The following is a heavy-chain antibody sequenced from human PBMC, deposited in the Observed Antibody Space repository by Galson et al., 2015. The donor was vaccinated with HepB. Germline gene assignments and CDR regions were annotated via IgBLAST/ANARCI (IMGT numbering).Heavy chain of an antibody. CDR3: ARDPNWSGWFGFDY. CDR1: GDSVSTDSAA. J-gene: IGHJ4*02. V-gene: IGHV6-1*01. CDR2: TYYRSKWYN. Sequence: CAISGDSVSTDSAAWNWIRQSPSRGLEWLGRTYYRSKWYNDYAVSLKGRISINPDTSRNQFSLQLNSVTPEDTAVYYCARDPNWSGWFGFDYWGQGTLVTVSS. D-gene: IGHD6-19*01.